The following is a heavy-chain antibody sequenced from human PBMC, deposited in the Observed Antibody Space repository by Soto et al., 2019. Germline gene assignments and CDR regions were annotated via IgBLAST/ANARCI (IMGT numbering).Heavy chain of an antibody. Sequence: GGSLRLSCAASGFTFSTYWMSWVRQAPGKGLEWVANIKQDGSERYYVDSVKGRFTVSRDNAKNSLYLQMNSLRAEDTAVYYCAREGHDYGSGYNYWGQGTLVTVSS. V-gene: IGHV3-7*01. CDR2: IKQDGSER. D-gene: IGHD4-17*01. CDR1: GFTFSTYW. J-gene: IGHJ4*02. CDR3: AREGHDYGSGYNY.